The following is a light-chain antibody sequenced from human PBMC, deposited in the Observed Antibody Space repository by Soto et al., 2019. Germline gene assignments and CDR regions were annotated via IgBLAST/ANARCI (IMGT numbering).Light chain of an antibody. CDR1: QSVLYSSNNNNY. J-gene: IGKJ1*01. V-gene: IGKV4-1*01. CDR3: QQYYSNPGT. CDR2: WAS. Sequence: DIVMTQSPDSLAVSLGERATINCKSSQSVLYSSNNNNYLAWYQQKPGQPPKLLIYWASTRESGVPDRFRGSGSGTDFTLTISSPQAEDVAVYYCQQYYSNPGTFGQGTKVEIK.